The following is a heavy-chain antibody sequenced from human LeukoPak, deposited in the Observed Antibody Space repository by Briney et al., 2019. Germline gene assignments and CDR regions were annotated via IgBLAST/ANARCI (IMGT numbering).Heavy chain of an antibody. Sequence: PGGSLRLSCAASGFXVSSNYMNWVRQAPGKGLEWVSVIYTGGNTYYADSVKGRFTISRDNSKNTLYLQMHSLRAEDTAVYYCASPSSGQSFDIWGQGTMVTVSS. V-gene: IGHV3-53*01. CDR1: GFXVSSNY. D-gene: IGHD6-19*01. CDR3: ASPSSGQSFDI. J-gene: IGHJ3*02. CDR2: IYTGGNT.